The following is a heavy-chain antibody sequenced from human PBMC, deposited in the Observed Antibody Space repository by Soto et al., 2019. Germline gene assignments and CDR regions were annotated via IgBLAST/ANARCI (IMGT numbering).Heavy chain of an antibody. CDR1: GGSISSSSYY. CDR2: IYCSGST. V-gene: IGHV4-39*01. CDR3: ARLNPPQVAGPAFDS. J-gene: IGHJ4*02. Sequence: QLQLQESGPGLVKPSETLSLTCTVSGGSISSSSYYWGWIRQPPGKGLEWIGSIYCSGSTYYNPSLKSRVPIAVDTSKNQFSLKLSSVTAADTAVYYCARLNPPQVAGPAFDSWGQGTLVTVSS. D-gene: IGHD6-19*01.